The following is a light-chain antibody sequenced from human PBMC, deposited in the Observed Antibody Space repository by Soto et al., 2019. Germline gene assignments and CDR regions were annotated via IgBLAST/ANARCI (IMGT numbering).Light chain of an antibody. Sequence: QPALTQPASVSGSPGQSITIFCTGTSRDVGGYNYVSWYQQHPGKAPKLMIYDVSYRPSGVSDRFSGSKSGNTASLTISGLQSEDEADYYCDSYTSGSSYVFGTGTKVTVL. CDR1: SRDVGGYNY. V-gene: IGLV2-14*01. CDR3: DSYTSGSSYV. CDR2: DVS. J-gene: IGLJ1*01.